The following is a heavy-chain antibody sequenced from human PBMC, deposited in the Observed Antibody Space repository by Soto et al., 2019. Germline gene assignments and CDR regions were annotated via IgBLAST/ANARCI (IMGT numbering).Heavy chain of an antibody. J-gene: IGHJ4*01. Sequence: ASVKVSCKASGGTFRSYSISWVLQAPGQGLEWMGGIIPIFGTANYAQKFQGRVTITADESTSTAYMELSSLRSEDTAVYYCARSRNYYDSSGFDYWGQGTLVTVSS. V-gene: IGHV1-69*13. CDR1: GGTFRSYS. CDR3: ARSRNYYDSSGFDY. CDR2: IIPIFGTA. D-gene: IGHD3-22*01.